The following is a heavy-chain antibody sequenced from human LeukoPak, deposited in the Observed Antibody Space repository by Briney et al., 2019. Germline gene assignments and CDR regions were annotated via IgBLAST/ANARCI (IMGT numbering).Heavy chain of an antibody. J-gene: IGHJ4*02. D-gene: IGHD2-15*01. Sequence: GGSLRLSCAASGFTVSSNYMSWVRQAPGKGLEWVSVIYSGGSTYYADSVKGRFTISRDNSKNTVYLQMNSLRAEDTAVYYCARDGAGYCSSSRCSGFNYWGQGTLVTVSS. CDR1: GFTVSSNY. CDR2: IYSGGST. CDR3: ARDGAGYCSSSRCSGFNY. V-gene: IGHV3-66*01.